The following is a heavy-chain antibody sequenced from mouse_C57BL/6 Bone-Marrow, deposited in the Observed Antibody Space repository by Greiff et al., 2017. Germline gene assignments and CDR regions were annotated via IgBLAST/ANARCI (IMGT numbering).Heavy chain of an antibody. CDR1: GFSFNTYA. V-gene: IGHV10-1*01. CDR3: VGHDSYGNSAWFAY. Sequence: DVKLVESGGGLVQPKGSLKLSCAASGFSFNTYAMNWVRQAPGKGLEWVARIRSKSNNYATYYADSVKDRFTISRNDSGSMLYLQMNNLKTEDTAMYYCVGHDSYGNSAWFAYWGQGTLVTVSA. CDR2: IRSKSNNYAT. J-gene: IGHJ3*01. D-gene: IGHD2-1*01.